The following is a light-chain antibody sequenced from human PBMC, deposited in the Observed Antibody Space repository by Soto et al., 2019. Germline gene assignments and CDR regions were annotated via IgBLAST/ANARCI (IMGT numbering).Light chain of an antibody. J-gene: IGLJ2*01. V-gene: IGLV2-14*01. Sequence: QSVLTQPASVSGSPGQSITISCTGTSSDVGGYNYVSWYQQHPGKAPKLMIYDVNNRPSGVSNRFSGSKSANTASLTISGLQAEDEADYYCASYSSITTVPFGGGTKLTVL. CDR2: DVN. CDR1: SSDVGGYNY. CDR3: ASYSSITTVP.